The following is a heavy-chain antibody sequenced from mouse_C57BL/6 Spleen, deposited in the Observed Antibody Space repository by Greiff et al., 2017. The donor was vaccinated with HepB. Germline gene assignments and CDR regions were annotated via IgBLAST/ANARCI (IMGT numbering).Heavy chain of an antibody. D-gene: IGHD2-12*01. CDR1: GFNIKDDY. Sequence: EVQLQQSGAELVRPGASVKLSCTASGFNIKDDYMHWVKQRPEQGLEWIGWIDPENGDTEYASKFQGKATITADTSSNTAYRQLSSLTSEDTAVYYCTRRRSWFADWGQGTLVTVSA. CDR3: TRRRSWFAD. CDR2: IDPENGDT. V-gene: IGHV14-4*01. J-gene: IGHJ3*01.